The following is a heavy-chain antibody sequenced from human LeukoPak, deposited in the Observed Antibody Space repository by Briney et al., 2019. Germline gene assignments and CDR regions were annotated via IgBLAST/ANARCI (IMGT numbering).Heavy chain of an antibody. Sequence: PGESLKISCKGSGYSFTSYWIGWVRQMPGKGLEWMGIIYPGDSDTRYSPSFQGQVTISADKSISTAYLQWSSLKASDTAMHYCARVYYYDSSGYYYFDYWGQGTLVTVSS. D-gene: IGHD3-22*01. CDR3: ARVYYYDSSGYYYFDY. CDR2: IYPGDSDT. J-gene: IGHJ4*02. CDR1: GYSFTSYW. V-gene: IGHV5-51*01.